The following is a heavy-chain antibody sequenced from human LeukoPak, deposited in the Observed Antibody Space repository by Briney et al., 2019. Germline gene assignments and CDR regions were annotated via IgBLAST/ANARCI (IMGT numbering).Heavy chain of an antibody. CDR1: GGSISSGGYC. Sequence: SETLSLTCTVSGGSISSGGYCWSWIRQHPGKGLEWIGYIYYSGSTYYNPSLKSRVTISVDTSKNQFSLKLSSVTAADTAVYYCARGITMVRGAYDYWGQGTLVTVSS. D-gene: IGHD3-10*01. V-gene: IGHV4-31*03. J-gene: IGHJ4*02. CDR2: IYYSGST. CDR3: ARGITMVRGAYDY.